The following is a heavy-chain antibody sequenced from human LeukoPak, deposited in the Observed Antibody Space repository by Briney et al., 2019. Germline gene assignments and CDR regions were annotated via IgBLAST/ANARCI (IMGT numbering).Heavy chain of an antibody. V-gene: IGHV4-30-2*01. D-gene: IGHD3-3*01. CDR2: IYHSGST. J-gene: IGHJ5*02. CDR3: ARGGDFWSGYYPTGP. Sequence: SETLSLTCAVSGGSISSGGYSWSWIRQPPGKGLEWIGYIYHSGSTYYNPSLKSRVTISVDRTKNQFSLKLSSVTAADTAVYYCARGGDFWSGYYPTGPWGQGTLVTVSS. CDR1: GGSISSGGYS.